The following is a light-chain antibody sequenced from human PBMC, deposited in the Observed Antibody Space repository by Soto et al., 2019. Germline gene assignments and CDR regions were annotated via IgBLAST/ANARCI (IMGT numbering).Light chain of an antibody. CDR3: QQSYSAPST. Sequence: DIEMTQSPSSLSASVGDSVTITCRASQTIKSFLNWYHQKSGKAPKLLISGASSLRSGVPSRFSGSGSGTDFTLTIYSLQHEDSGTYYCQQSYSAPSTFGQGTRLDI. J-gene: IGKJ5*01. V-gene: IGKV1-39*01. CDR2: GAS. CDR1: QTIKSF.